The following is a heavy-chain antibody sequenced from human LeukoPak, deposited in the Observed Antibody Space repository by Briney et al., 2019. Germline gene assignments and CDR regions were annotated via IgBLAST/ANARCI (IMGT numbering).Heavy chain of an antibody. CDR2: IIPIFGTA. V-gene: IGHV1-69*05. Sequence: SVKVSCKASGGTFSSYAISWVRQAPGQGLEWMGGIIPIFGTANYAQKFQGRVTITTDESTSTAYMELSCLRSEDTAVYYCARSMNYDSRVSYYFDYWGQGTLVTVSS. D-gene: IGHD3-3*01. CDR1: GGTFSSYA. CDR3: ARSMNYDSRVSYYFDY. J-gene: IGHJ4*02.